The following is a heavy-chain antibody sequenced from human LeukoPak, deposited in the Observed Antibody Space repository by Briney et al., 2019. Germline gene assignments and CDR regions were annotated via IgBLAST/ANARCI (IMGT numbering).Heavy chain of an antibody. CDR3: ARGALFYDFWSGYYPFDY. CDR2: IYYSGST. D-gene: IGHD3-3*01. CDR1: GGSISSGGYY. J-gene: IGHJ4*02. Sequence: SQTLSLTCTVSGGSISSGGYYWSWIRQHPGKGLEWIGYIYYSGSTYYNPSLKSRVTISVDTSKNQFSLKLSSVTAADTAVYYCARGALFYDFWSGYYPFDYWGQGTLVTVSS. V-gene: IGHV4-31*03.